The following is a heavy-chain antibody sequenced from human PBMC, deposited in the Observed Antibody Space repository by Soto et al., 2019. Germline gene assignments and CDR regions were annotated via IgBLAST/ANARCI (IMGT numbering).Heavy chain of an antibody. CDR1: GASISSDNR. V-gene: IGHV4-4*02. J-gene: IGHJ6*02. D-gene: IGHD2-15*01. Sequence: SETLSLTCAVSGASISSDNRWTWVRQPPGEGLEWIGEISQSGTTKYNPSLASRVTISVDKSKNQFSLRLTSMTAADTAVYYCAKKVPAAPRLSYFFGLDVWGQGTTVTVSS. CDR2: ISQSGTT. CDR3: AKKVPAAPRLSYFFGLDV.